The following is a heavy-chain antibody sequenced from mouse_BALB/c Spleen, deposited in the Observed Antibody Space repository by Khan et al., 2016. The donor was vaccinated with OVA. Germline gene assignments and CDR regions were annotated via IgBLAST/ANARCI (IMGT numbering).Heavy chain of an antibody. V-gene: IGHV3-2*02. Sequence: EVKLLESGPGLVKPSQSLSLTCTVTGYSITSDYVWNWIRQFPGNKLEWMGFISYSGNTKYNPSLKSRFSITRDTSKNQFFLQLNSVTTEDTATYYCARVYGGDFDYWGQGTSLTVSS. CDR1: GYSITSDYV. D-gene: IGHD1-1*01. CDR3: ARVYGGDFDY. J-gene: IGHJ2*02. CDR2: ISYSGNT.